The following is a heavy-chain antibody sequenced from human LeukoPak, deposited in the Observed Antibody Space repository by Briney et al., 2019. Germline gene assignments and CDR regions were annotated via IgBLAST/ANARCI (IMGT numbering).Heavy chain of an antibody. Sequence: GGSLRLSCAASGFTFTDYYMSWIRQAPGKGLEWVSYITNSGTTIYYADSVKGRFTISRDNAKNSLYLQMNSLRAEDTAVYYCARGNQPLGSYYYYYMDVWGKGTTVTVSS. CDR2: ITNSGTTI. CDR3: ARGNQPLGSYYYYYMDV. CDR1: GFTFTDYY. V-gene: IGHV3-11*04. D-gene: IGHD1-14*01. J-gene: IGHJ6*03.